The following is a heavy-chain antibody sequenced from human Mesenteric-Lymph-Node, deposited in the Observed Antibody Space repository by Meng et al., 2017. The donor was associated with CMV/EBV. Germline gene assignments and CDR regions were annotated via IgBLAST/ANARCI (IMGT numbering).Heavy chain of an antibody. CDR1: GFTFSSYA. CDR3: ARDRAVPADIDHNAFDI. J-gene: IGHJ3*02. D-gene: IGHD2-2*01. Sequence: GGSLRLSCAASGFTFSSYAMSWVRQAPGKGLEWVSAISGSGGSTYYADSVKGRFTISRDNAKNSLYLHMNSLRGEDTAVYYCARDRAVPADIDHNAFDIWGQGTMVTVSS. CDR2: ISGSGGST. V-gene: IGHV3-23*01.